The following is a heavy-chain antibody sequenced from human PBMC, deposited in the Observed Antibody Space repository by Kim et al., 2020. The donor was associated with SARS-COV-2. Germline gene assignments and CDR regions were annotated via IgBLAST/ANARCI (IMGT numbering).Heavy chain of an antibody. CDR1: GFTFDDYA. D-gene: IGHD6-19*01. J-gene: IGHJ4*02. Sequence: GGSLRLSCAASGFTFDDYAMHWVRQAPGKGLEWVSGISWNSGSIGYADSVKGRFTISRDNAKNSLYLQMNSLRAEDTALYYCAKDMGFWGAVAGSLDYWGQGTLVTVSS. CDR3: AKDMGFWGAVAGSLDY. CDR2: ISWNSGSI. V-gene: IGHV3-9*01.